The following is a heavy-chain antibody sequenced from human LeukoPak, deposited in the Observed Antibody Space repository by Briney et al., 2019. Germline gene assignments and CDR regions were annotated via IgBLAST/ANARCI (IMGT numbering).Heavy chain of an antibody. V-gene: IGHV1-69*13. J-gene: IGHJ6*03. Sequence: ASVKVSCKASGGTFSSYAISWVRQAPGQGLEWMGGIIPIFGTANYAQKFQGRVTITADESTSTAYMELSSLRSEDTAVYYCARDLDRAHGDYPKYYYMDVWGKGTTVTVSS. CDR2: IIPIFGTA. CDR1: GGTFSSYA. CDR3: ARDLDRAHGDYPKYYYMDV. D-gene: IGHD4-17*01.